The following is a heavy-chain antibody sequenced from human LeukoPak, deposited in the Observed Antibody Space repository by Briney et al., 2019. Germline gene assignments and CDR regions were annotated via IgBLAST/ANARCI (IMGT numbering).Heavy chain of an antibody. CDR3: ARVFTARSGGYDAFDI. V-gene: IGHV3-13*01. CDR2: IDTASDT. J-gene: IGHJ3*02. CDR1: GFTFDDYG. Sequence: GGSLRLSCAASGFTFDDYGMSWVRQAPGKGLEWVSAIDTASDTYYPGSVKGRFTISRENAKNSLYLLMNSLRAGDTAVYYCARVFTARSGGYDAFDIWGQGTMVTVSS. D-gene: IGHD6-25*01.